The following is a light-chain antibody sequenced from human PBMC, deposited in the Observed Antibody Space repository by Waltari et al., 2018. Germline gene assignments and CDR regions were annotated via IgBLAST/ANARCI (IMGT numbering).Light chain of an antibody. CDR2: DVS. V-gene: IGLV2-11*01. CDR3: CSFAAGNTVI. Sequence: QSALTQPRSVSGSPGQSVTISCPGTSNAVGGYNSASGYQQDPGQAPNRLIFDVSERPSGVSDRFSGSKSGNTASLTISGLQAEDEADYHCCSFAAGNTVIFGGGTKLTVV. J-gene: IGLJ2*01. CDR1: SNAVGGYNS.